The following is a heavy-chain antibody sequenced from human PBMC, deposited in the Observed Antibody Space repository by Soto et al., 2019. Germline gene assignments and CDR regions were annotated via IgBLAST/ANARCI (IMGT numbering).Heavy chain of an antibody. CDR3: ARLACSSTRCFTYFDY. CDR2: IYSSGST. Sequence: LVMMSLTWSVADGYSGDYGGSWIRQPPGKGLEWIGYIYSSGSTDYNPSLQSRVTISVDTSKNQFSLKLSSVTAADTAVYYCARLACSSTRCFTYFDYWGQGALVTVSS. D-gene: IGHD2-2*02. CDR1: DGYSGDYG. J-gene: IGHJ4*02. V-gene: IGHV4-59*08.